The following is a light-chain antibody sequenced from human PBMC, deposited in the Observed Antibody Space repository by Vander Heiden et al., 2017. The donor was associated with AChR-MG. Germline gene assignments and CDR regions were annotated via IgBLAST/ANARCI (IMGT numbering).Light chain of an antibody. CDR2: GAY. Sequence: IVLTPSPRTLSLSPGERATLSCRASQSFSSYLAWYQQKPGQTPRLLIYGAYSRATGIPDRFSGSGSGTDFTLTISRLEPEDFAVYYCQQDGSSPYTFGQGTKLEIK. V-gene: IGKV3-20*01. J-gene: IGKJ2*01. CDR3: QQDGSSPYT. CDR1: QSFSSY.